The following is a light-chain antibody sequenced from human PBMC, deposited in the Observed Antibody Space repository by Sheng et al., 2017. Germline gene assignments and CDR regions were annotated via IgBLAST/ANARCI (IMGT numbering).Light chain of an antibody. CDR2: DVS. J-gene: IGLJ2*01. CDR1: SSDVVNYNY. Sequence: QSALTQPPSASGSPGQSVTISCTGSSSDVVNYNYVSWYQQHPGKAPKLMIYDVSNRPSGVSNRFSGSKSGNTASLTISGLQAEDESDYYCSSYTSTSTLVFGGGTKLTVL. V-gene: IGLV2-14*03. CDR3: SSYTSTSTLV.